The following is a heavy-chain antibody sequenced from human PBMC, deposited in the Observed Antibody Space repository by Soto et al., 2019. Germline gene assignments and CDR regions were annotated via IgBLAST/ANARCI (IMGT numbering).Heavy chain of an antibody. CDR2: ISWNSGMI. Sequence: GGSLRLSCAASGFTFDGYAMHWVRQAPGKGLEWVSGISWNSGMIGYADAVKGRFTISRDNAENSLYLHMNSLRAEETALSYCAKDYYSDTGGPQFHYGGLGTVVTVSA. D-gene: IGHD3-22*01. CDR3: AKDYYSDTGGPQFHY. V-gene: IGHV3-9*01. J-gene: IGHJ1*01. CDR1: GFTFDGYA.